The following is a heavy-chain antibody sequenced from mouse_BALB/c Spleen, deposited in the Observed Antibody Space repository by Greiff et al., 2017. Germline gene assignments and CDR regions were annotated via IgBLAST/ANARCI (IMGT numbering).Heavy chain of an antibody. J-gene: IGHJ4*01. CDR3: TRLGYDVDAMDY. D-gene: IGHD2-2*01. CDR1: GFTFSNYW. CDR2: IRLKSNNYAT. V-gene: IGHV6-6*02. Sequence: DVKLQESGGGLVQPGGSMKLSCVASGFTFSNYWMNWVRQSPEKGLEWVAEIRLKSNNYATHYAESVKGRFTISRDDSKSSVYLQMNNLRAEDTGIYYCTRLGYDVDAMDYWGQGTSVTVSS.